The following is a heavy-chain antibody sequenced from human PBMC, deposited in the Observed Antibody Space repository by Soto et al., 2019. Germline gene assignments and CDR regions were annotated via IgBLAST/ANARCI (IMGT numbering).Heavy chain of an antibody. J-gene: IGHJ4*02. CDR2: IYYSGST. Sequence: PSETLSLTCTVSGGSISSYYWSWIRQPPGKGLEWIGYIYYSGSTNYNPSLKSRVTISVDTSKSQFTLKLSSVTAADTAVYYCARDLSYSDYVWGGFDYWGQGTLVTVSS. CDR3: ARDLSYSDYVWGGFDY. V-gene: IGHV4-59*01. CDR1: GGSISSYY. D-gene: IGHD3-16*01.